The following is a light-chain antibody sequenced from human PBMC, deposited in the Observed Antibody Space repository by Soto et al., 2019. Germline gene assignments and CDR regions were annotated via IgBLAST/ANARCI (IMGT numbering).Light chain of an antibody. Sequence: EIVMTQSPATLSVSPGERATLSCRASQSVSSNLAWYQQKPGQTPRLLIYGASTRATGIPDRFSGSGSGTDFTLTISSLQSEDFAVYSCQQYNDWPLTFCGGTKVEIK. V-gene: IGKV3D-15*01. CDR3: QQYNDWPLT. CDR2: GAS. CDR1: QSVSSN. J-gene: IGKJ4*01.